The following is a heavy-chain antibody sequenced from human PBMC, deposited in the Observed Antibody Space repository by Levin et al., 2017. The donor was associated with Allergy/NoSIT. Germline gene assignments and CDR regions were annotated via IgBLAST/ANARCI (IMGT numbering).Heavy chain of an antibody. V-gene: IGHV3-23*01. CDR3: AKDYLVAARPDY. CDR2: TSGSGGST. J-gene: IGHJ4*02. Sequence: GSLRLSCAASGFTFSSYAMSWVRQAPGKGLEWVSATSGSGGSTYYADSVKGRFTISRDNSKNTLYLQMNSLRAEDTAVYYCAKDYLVAARPDYWGQGTLVTVSS. CDR1: GFTFSSYA. D-gene: IGHD6-6*01.